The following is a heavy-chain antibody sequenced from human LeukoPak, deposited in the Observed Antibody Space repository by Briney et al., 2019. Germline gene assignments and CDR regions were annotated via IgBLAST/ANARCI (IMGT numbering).Heavy chain of an antibody. CDR1: GFTFSNYS. Sequence: PGGSLRLSCAASGFTFSNYSMNWVRQAPGKGLEWVSYISSRSRTIYYADSVKGRFTISRDNAKNSLYLQMNSLRAEDTAVYYCARGPSGYHNTGGQGTLVTVSS. CDR3: ARGPSGYHNT. D-gene: IGHD5-12*01. V-gene: IGHV3-48*01. CDR2: ISSRSRTI. J-gene: IGHJ4*02.